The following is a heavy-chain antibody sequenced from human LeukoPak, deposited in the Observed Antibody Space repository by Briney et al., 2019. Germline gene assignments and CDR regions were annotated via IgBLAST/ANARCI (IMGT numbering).Heavy chain of an antibody. CDR3: ARRGRIAVAGVNFDY. D-gene: IGHD6-19*01. CDR1: GGSISSSSYY. J-gene: IGHJ4*02. Sequence: SETLSLTCTVSGGSISSSSYYWGWIRQPPGKGLEWIGSIYYSGSTYYNPSLKSRVTISVDTSKNQFSLKLSSVTAADTAVYYCARRGRIAVAGVNFDYWGQGTLVTVSS. V-gene: IGHV4-39*01. CDR2: IYYSGST.